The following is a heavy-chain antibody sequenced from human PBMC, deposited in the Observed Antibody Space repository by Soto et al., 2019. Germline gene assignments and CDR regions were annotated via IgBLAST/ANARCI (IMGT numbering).Heavy chain of an antibody. Sequence: GGSLRLSCAASGFTFSTYGMHWVRQAPGKGLEWVAAITGSGGNKYYADSVKGRFTISRDNSKNTLYLQMNSLRAEDTAVYYCAKDLRGGYCSGGSCYSSYFDYWGQGTLVTGSS. CDR1: GFTFSTYG. J-gene: IGHJ4*02. V-gene: IGHV3-30*18. CDR2: ITGSGGNK. D-gene: IGHD2-15*01. CDR3: AKDLRGGYCSGGSCYSSYFDY.